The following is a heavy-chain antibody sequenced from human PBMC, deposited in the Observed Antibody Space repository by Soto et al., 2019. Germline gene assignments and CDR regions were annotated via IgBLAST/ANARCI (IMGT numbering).Heavy chain of an antibody. Sequence: EVQLVESGGDLVQPGGSLRLSCAASGFTFSSSWMYWVRQAPGKGLVSVSRISPDGSTTTYADSVKGRFTISRDNAKNTLYLQMNSLRAEDTAVYYCAGGYSGSPRWGQGNLVTVSS. D-gene: IGHD3-10*01. CDR1: GFTFSSSW. J-gene: IGHJ4*02. CDR3: AGGYSGSPR. V-gene: IGHV3-74*01. CDR2: ISPDGSTT.